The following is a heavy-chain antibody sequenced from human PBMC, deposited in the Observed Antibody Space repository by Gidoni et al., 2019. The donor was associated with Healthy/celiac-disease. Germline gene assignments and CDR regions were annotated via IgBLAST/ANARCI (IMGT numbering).Heavy chain of an antibody. CDR1: GGSISSYY. V-gene: IGHV4-59*01. D-gene: IGHD5-12*01. J-gene: IGHJ4*02. CDR2: IYYSGST. Sequence: SGGSISSYYWSCIRQPPGKALEWIGYIYYSGSTNYNPSLKSRVTISVDTSKNQFSLKLSSVTAADTAVYYCARAEEMATIHPFDYWGQGTLVTVSS. CDR3: ARAEEMATIHPFDY.